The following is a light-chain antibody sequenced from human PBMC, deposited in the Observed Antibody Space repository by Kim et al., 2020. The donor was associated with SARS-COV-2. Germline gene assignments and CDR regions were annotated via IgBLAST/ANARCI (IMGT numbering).Light chain of an antibody. CDR1: SNDIASYDY. J-gene: IGLJ2*01. V-gene: IGLV2-8*01. Sequence: QSALTQPPSASGSPGQSVTISCTGSSNDIASYDYVSWYQQYPGKAPKLIIYDVTKRPSGVPDRFSGSKSANTASLTVSGLQAEDEADYYCSSYAGSNNGVFGGGTQLTVL. CDR2: DVT. CDR3: SSYAGSNNGV.